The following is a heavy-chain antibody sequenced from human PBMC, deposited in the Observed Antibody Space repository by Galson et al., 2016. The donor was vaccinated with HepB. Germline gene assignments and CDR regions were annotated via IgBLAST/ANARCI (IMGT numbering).Heavy chain of an antibody. CDR1: GDSVSSKSAA. D-gene: IGHD2-15*01. CDR2: TYHTSNWYS. Sequence: CAISGDSVSSKSAAWNWIRHSPSRGLEWLGRTYHTSNWYSDYAVSVKSRITINPDTSKNQFSLQLNSVTPEDTAVYNCARGHLVVPFSFYFDYWGQGSLVTVSS. J-gene: IGHJ4*02. CDR3: ARGHLVVPFSFYFDY. V-gene: IGHV6-1*01.